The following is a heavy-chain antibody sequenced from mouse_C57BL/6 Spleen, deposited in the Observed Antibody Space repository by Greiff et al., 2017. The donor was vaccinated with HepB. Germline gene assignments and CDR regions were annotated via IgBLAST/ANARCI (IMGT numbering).Heavy chain of an antibody. D-gene: IGHD1-1*01. CDR2: IYPGDGDT. J-gene: IGHJ4*01. CDR3: AREEAKVVAHYYAMDY. CDR1: GYAFSSSW. Sequence: VQLQQSGPELVKLGASVKFSCKASGYAFSSSWMNWVKQRPGKGLEWIGRIYPGDGDTNYNGKFKGKATLTADKSSSTAYMQLRSLTSKDSAVYFCAREEAKVVAHYYAMDYWGQGTSVTVSA. V-gene: IGHV1-82*01.